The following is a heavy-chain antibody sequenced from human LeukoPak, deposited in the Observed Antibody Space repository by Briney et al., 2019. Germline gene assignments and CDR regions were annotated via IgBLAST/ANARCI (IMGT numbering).Heavy chain of an antibody. J-gene: IGHJ4*02. V-gene: IGHV4-39*01. D-gene: IGHD5/OR15-5a*01. Sequence: SETLSLICTVSGGSISSSSNYWGWIRQPPGKGLEWIGTIYYSGSTYYNPSLKRRVTISVDTSKNQFSLRLSSVTAADAAVYYVARHVYSVTNYFDYWGQGTLVTVSS. CDR2: IYYSGST. CDR3: ARHVYSVTNYFDY. CDR1: GGSISSSSNY.